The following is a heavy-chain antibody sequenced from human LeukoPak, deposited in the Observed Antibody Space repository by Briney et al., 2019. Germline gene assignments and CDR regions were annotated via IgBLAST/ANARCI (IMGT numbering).Heavy chain of an antibody. V-gene: IGHV3-23*01. J-gene: IGHJ4*02. CDR2: ISASGGST. D-gene: IGHD1-26*01. CDR3: TKFSLRGTYSFDH. Sequence: GGSLRLSCAASGFTFNSNGMSWVRQAPGKGLEWVSVISASGGSTYYADSVRGRFTISRDNSKNTLYLQINSLRVEDTAVYYCTKFSLRGTYSFDHWGQGTLVTVSS. CDR1: GFTFNSNG.